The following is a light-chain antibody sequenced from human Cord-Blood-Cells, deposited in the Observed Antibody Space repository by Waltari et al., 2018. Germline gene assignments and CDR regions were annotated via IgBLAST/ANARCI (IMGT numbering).Light chain of an antibody. CDR2: GAS. CDR3: QQYGSSPPYS. J-gene: IGKJ2*03. V-gene: IGKV3-20*01. Sequence: EIVLTQSPGTLSLSPGARATLSCRASQRVSSSYLAWYQQKPGQAPRLLIYGASSRATGIPDRFRGSGSGTDFTLTISRLEPEDFAVYYCQQYGSSPPYSFGQGTNLEIK. CDR1: QRVSSSY.